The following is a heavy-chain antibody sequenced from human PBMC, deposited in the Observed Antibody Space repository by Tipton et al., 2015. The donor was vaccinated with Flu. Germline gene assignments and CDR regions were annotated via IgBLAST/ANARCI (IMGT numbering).Heavy chain of an antibody. Sequence: QLVQSGAEVKKPGSSVKVSCKASGGTFSSYAISWVRQAPGQGLEWMGGIIPILGIANYAQKFQGRVTITADESTSTAYMGLSSLRSEDTAVYYCARARGITMIVVVIRDAFDIWGQGTMVTVSS. D-gene: IGHD3-22*01. J-gene: IGHJ3*02. V-gene: IGHV1-69*01. CDR3: ARARGITMIVVVIRDAFDI. CDR1: GGTFSSYA. CDR2: IIPILGIA.